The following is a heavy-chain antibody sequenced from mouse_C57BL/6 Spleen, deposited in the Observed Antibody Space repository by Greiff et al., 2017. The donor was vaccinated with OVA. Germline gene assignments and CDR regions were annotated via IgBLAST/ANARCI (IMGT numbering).Heavy chain of an antibody. CDR1: GYTFTDYN. Sequence: EVQLQESGPELVKPGASVKIPCKASGYTFTDYNMDWVKQSHGKSLEWIGDINPNNGGTIYNQKFKGKATLTVAKSSSTAYMELRSLTSEDTAVYYCARGGYYYGLYYAMDYWGQGTSVTVSS. J-gene: IGHJ4*01. D-gene: IGHD1-1*01. V-gene: IGHV1-18*01. CDR3: ARGGYYYGLYYAMDY. CDR2: INPNNGGT.